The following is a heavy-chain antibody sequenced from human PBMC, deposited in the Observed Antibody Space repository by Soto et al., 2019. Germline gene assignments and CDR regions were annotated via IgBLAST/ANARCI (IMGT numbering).Heavy chain of an antibody. CDR3: ARDHYYYGSGSYYHDS. D-gene: IGHD3-10*01. Sequence: SETLSLTCTVSCGSISSGGYSWSWIRQHPGKGLEWIGYIYYSGSTYYNPSLKSRVTISVDTSKNQFSLKLTSVTAADTAVYYCARDHYYYGSGSYYHDSWGQGTLVTVSS. J-gene: IGHJ4*02. CDR1: CGSISSGGYS. CDR2: IYYSGST. V-gene: IGHV4-31*03.